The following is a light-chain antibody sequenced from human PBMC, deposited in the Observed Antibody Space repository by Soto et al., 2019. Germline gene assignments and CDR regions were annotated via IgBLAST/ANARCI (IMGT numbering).Light chain of an antibody. Sequence: DIQMTQSPSSLSASVGDRVTITCRASQSISSYLNWYQQKPGKAPQLLIYAASSLQSGVTSRFCGGANGTAFTNSISSLQPEDSATYDYQQSYSNPYTFGHGTTPEIK. CDR3: QQSYSNPYT. CDR1: QSISSY. CDR2: AAS. J-gene: IGKJ2*01. V-gene: IGKV1-39*01.